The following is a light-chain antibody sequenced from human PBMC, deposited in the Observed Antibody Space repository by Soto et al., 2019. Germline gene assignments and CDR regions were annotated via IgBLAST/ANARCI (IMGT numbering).Light chain of an antibody. CDR3: QQSYITPWT. CDR1: LPISKY. V-gene: IGKV1-39*01. Sequence: DMEMPQSPSSLSASIGDRVTITYRARLPISKYLNCYQKKPGRAPELLIYAASTLQSGVPSRFSGSGSGTDFTLTVSSLQPEDFATYYCQQSYITPWTFGQGTKVDIK. J-gene: IGKJ1*01. CDR2: AAS.